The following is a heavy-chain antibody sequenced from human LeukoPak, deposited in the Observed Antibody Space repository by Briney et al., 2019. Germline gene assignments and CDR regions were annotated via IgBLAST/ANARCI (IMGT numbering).Heavy chain of an antibody. CDR3: ARGARYSSGWEFDY. D-gene: IGHD6-19*01. CDR1: GGSISSGGYY. V-gene: IGHV4-31*03. Sequence: SETLSLTCTVSGGSISSGGYYWSWIRQHPGKGLEWIGYIYYSGSTYYNPSLKSRVTISVDTSKNQFSLKLSSVTAADTAVYYCARGARYSSGWEFDYWGQGTLVTVSS. J-gene: IGHJ4*02. CDR2: IYYSGST.